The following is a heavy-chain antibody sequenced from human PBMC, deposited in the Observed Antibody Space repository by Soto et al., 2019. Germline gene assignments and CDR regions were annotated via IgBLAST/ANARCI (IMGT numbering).Heavy chain of an antibody. CDR1: GYTFTSYY. CDR2: INPSGGST. J-gene: IGHJ4*02. CDR3: ARDSGYCTNGVCHGFDY. Sequence: ASVKVSCKASGYTFTSYYMHWVRQAPGQGLEWMGIINPSGGSTSYAQKFQGRVTMTRDTSTSTVYMELSSLRSEYTAVYYCARDSGYCTNGVCHGFDYWGQGTLVTVSS. D-gene: IGHD2-8*01. V-gene: IGHV1-46*01.